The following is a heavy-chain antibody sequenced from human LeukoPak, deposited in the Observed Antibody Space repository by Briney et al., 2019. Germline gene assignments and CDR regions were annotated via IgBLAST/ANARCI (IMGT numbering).Heavy chain of an antibody. D-gene: IGHD1-26*01. J-gene: IGHJ4*02. Sequence: GGSLRLSCEASGLTFGDYTMHWVRQAPGKGLEWVSLISRNGAATKYADSVRGRFTVSRDNSKNSLYLQMNSLRTEDTALYYCAIFKSGSYEHYWGQGTLVTVSS. CDR1: GLTFGDYT. CDR3: AIFKSGSYEHY. CDR2: ISRNGAAT. V-gene: IGHV3-43*01.